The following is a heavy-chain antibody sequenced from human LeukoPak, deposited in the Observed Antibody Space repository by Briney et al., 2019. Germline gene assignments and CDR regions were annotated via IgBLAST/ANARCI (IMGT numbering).Heavy chain of an antibody. V-gene: IGHV1-18*01. CDR3: ARITMVRGVIITFGY. Sequence: ASVKVSCKASGYTFTSYGISWVRQAPGQGLEWMGWISAHNGNTNYAQKLQGRVTMTTDTSTSTAYMELRSLRSDDTAVYCCARITMVRGVIITFGYWGRGTLVTVSS. D-gene: IGHD3-10*01. CDR2: ISAHNGNT. CDR1: GYTFTSYG. J-gene: IGHJ4*02.